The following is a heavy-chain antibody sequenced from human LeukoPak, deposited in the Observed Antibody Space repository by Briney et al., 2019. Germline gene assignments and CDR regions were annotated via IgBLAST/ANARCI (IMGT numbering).Heavy chain of an antibody. CDR3: ARVEYSSSLDYWYFDL. CDR1: GRSFSGYY. V-gene: IGHV4-34*01. CDR2: INHSGST. Sequence: SETLSLTCAVYGRSFSGYYWSWIRQPPGKGLEWIGEINHSGSTNYNPSLKSRVTISVDTSKNQFSLKLSSVTAADTAVYYCARVEYSSSLDYWYFDLWGRGTLVTVSS. D-gene: IGHD6-6*01. J-gene: IGHJ2*01.